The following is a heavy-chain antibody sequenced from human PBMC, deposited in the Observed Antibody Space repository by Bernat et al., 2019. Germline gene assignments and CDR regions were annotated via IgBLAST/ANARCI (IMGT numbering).Heavy chain of an antibody. CDR3: STGGYYMDY. D-gene: IGHD6-25*01. V-gene: IGHV3-15*07. J-gene: IGHJ4*02. Sequence: EVHLVESGGGLVKPGGSLRLSCAGSGFTFSNAWMNWVRQAPGKGLEWVGRIKSKPNGGTTDYAAPVRGRFTISRDDSKSTVYLQMNSLKTEDTAVYYCSTGGYYMDYWGQGTLVTVSS. CDR1: GFTFSNAW. CDR2: IKSKPNGGTT.